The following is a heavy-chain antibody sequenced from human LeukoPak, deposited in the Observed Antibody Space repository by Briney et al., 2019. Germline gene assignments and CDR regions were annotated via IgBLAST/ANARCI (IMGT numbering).Heavy chain of an antibody. CDR3: ARLVSGYDFVDY. CDR2: MNHNSDNT. V-gene: IGHV1-8*01. J-gene: IGHJ4*02. Sequence: ASVKVSCKASGYTFTSYDINGVRQATGQGLEWMGWMNHNSDNTGYAQKFSGRVTMTRNTSISTAYMEPSSLRSEDTAVYYCARLVSGYDFVDYWGEGTLVTVSS. D-gene: IGHD5-12*01. CDR1: GYTFTSYD.